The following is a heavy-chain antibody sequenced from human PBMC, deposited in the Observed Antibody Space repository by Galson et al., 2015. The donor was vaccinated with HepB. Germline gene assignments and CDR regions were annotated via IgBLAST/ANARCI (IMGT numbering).Heavy chain of an antibody. J-gene: IGHJ4*02. V-gene: IGHV3-74*01. D-gene: IGHD1-26*01. CDR1: GFTFNIHY. CDR2: INYDGSDT. CDR3: AKDRSHSGSYVCFR. Sequence: SLRLSCAASGFTFNIHYMHWVRQVPGKGLVWVSRINYDGSDTLYADSVKGRFTISRDNAKNTLYLQMDSLRAEDTAFYYCAKDRSHSGSYVCFRWGQGTLVTVSS.